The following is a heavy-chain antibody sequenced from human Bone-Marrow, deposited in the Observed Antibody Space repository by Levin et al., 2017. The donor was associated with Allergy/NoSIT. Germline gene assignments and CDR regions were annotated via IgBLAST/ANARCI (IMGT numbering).Heavy chain of an antibody. CDR1: GFTVSSNY. V-gene: IGHV3-53*01. CDR2: IYSDETT. CDR3: ARDNEKFGELFSARS. D-gene: IGHD3-10*01. Sequence: LSLTCAASGFTVSSNYMSWVRLAPGKGLEWVSVIYSDETTYYADSVKGRFTTSRDNSKNTLHLQMNSLRVEDTAVYYCARDNEKFGELFSARSWGQGTLVTVSS. J-gene: IGHJ4*02.